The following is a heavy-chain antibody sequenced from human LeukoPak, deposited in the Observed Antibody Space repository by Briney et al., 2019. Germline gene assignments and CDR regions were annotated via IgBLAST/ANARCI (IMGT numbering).Heavy chain of an antibody. CDR2: IIPIFGTA. D-gene: IGHD1-26*01. V-gene: IGHV1-69*05. CDR1: GGTFSSYA. J-gene: IGHJ6*02. CDR3: ARDARVGASLYYYYGMDV. Sequence: SVKVSCKASGGTFSSYAISWVRQAPGQGLEWMGGIIPIFGTANYAQKFRGRVTITTDESTSTAYMELRSLRSDDTAVYYCARDARVGASLYYYYGMDVWGQGTTVTVSS.